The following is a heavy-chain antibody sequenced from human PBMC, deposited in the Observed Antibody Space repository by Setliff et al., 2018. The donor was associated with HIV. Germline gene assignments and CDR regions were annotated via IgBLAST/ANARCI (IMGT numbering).Heavy chain of an antibody. Sequence: SETLSLTCTVSGDSITSSDSCWGWIRQPPGRGLEWIGSVYYSGSTYYNPSLKSRVIISLDTSKKQVSLKVTSVTAADTALYYCARNLDTSANYFTPFFDYWGQATLVTVSS. D-gene: IGHD3-22*01. J-gene: IGHJ4*02. CDR2: VYYSGST. V-gene: IGHV4-39*07. CDR3: ARNLDTSANYFTPFFDY. CDR1: GDSITSSDSC.